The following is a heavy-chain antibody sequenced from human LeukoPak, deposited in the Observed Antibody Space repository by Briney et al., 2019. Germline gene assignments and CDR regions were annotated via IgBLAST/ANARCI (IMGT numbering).Heavy chain of an antibody. V-gene: IGHV4-59*12. CDR2: IHSSGGS. J-gene: IGHJ4*02. CDR1: GASISNYS. CDR3: ARAGGDHDF. Sequence: PSETLSLTCTVSGASISNYSWSWIRQTPEKGLEWMGHIHSSGGSSYYPSPKGRLTLSRDKSRNQLSLKLPSVTVADTAVYFCARAGGDHDFWGQGAMVTVSS. D-gene: IGHD3-16*01.